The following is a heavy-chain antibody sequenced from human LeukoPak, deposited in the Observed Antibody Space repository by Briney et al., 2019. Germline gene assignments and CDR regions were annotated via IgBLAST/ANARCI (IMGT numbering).Heavy chain of an antibody. V-gene: IGHV3-48*01. J-gene: IGHJ4*02. CDR1: GFTFSRHN. CDR2: ISGTIGSI. D-gene: IGHD5-24*01. Sequence: PGGSLRLSCAASGFTFSRHNMMWVRQAPGKGLEWVAYISGTIGSIYYADSVKGRFTISRDNAKNSLYLQMNSLRAEDTAVYYCARAPGIEMATTNDWGQGTLVTVSS. CDR3: ARAPGIEMATTND.